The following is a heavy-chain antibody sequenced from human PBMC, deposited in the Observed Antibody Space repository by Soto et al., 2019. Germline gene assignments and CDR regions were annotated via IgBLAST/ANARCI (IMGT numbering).Heavy chain of an antibody. CDR2: ISHDGNYR. CDR3: ARGHDFGNYRIGSSGWYFDL. D-gene: IGHD3-9*01. Sequence: QEQLVQSGGGVVQPERSLRLSCGASGFVFYAYYMHWVRQAPGKGLEWVSVISHDGNYRYYADSLKGRFTVSRDNSKKMLYLQMDSLRADDTAVYYCARGHDFGNYRIGSSGWYFDLWGRGALVTVSS. CDR1: GFVFYAYY. J-gene: IGHJ4*02. V-gene: IGHV3-30-3*01.